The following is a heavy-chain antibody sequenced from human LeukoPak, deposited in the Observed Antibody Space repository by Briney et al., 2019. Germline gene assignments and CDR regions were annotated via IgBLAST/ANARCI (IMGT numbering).Heavy chain of an antibody. V-gene: IGHV4-30-4*01. CDR2: ICYSGDT. J-gene: IGHJ5*02. Sequence: SETLSLTCTVSGGSISSGDYYWSWIRQPPGKGLEWIGYICYSGDTNYNPSLKSRVTISVDTSKNQFSLKLSSVTAADTAMYYCARRLEPGLGRGWFDTWGQGTLVTVSS. CDR3: ARRLEPGLGRGWFDT. D-gene: IGHD6-19*01. CDR1: GGSISSGDYY.